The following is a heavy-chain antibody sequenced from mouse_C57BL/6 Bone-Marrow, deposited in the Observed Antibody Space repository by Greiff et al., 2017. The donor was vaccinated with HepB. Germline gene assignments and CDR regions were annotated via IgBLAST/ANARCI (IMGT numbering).Heavy chain of an antibody. CDR2: IRLKSDNYAT. V-gene: IGHV6-3*01. D-gene: IGHD1-1*01. CDR3: TPYGSSSYYFDY. J-gene: IGHJ2*01. CDR1: GFTFSNYW. Sequence: EVKVEESGGGLVQPGGSMKLSCVASGFTFSNYWMNWVRQSPEKGLEWVAQIRLKSDNYATHYAESVKGRFTISRDDSKSSVYLQMNNLRAEDTGIYYCTPYGSSSYYFDYWGQGTTLTVSS.